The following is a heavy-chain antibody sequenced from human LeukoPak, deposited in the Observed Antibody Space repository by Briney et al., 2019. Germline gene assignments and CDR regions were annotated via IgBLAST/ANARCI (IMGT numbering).Heavy chain of an antibody. CDR2: VYYSGST. Sequence: PSETLSLTCTVSGGSISSGGYYWSWIRQHPGQGLEWIGSVYYSGSTYYNPSLKGRVTISVDTSKNQLSLNLNSVTAADTAVYYCARDGATGVFETWGQGTPVAVSS. J-gene: IGHJ5*02. V-gene: IGHV4-31*03. CDR1: GGSISSGGYY. CDR3: ARDGATGVFET. D-gene: IGHD3-3*01.